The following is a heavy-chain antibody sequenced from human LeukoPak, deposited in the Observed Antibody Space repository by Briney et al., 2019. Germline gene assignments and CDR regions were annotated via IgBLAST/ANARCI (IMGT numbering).Heavy chain of an antibody. CDR3: ARENFYGMDV. Sequence: PGGSLTLSCAASGFTFSRYWMNWVRQAPGKGLVWVSRINSDGSTTRYADSVTGRFTISRDNAKNTMYLQMNSLRAKDTAVYYCARENFYGMDVWGQGTTVTVSS. V-gene: IGHV3-74*01. CDR2: INSDGSTT. CDR1: GFTFSRYW. J-gene: IGHJ6*02.